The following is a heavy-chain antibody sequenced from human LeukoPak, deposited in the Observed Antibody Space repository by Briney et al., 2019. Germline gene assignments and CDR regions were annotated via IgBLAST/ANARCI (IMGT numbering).Heavy chain of an antibody. CDR1: GGSISSSSYY. CDR2: IYYSGST. Sequence: SETLSLTCTVSGGSISSSSYYWGWIRQPPGKGLEWIGSIYYSGSTYYNPSLKSRVTISVDTSKNQFSLKLSSVTAADTAVYYCASQARGYQLLPRNYYYYYMDVWGKGTTVTVSS. CDR3: ASQARGYQLLPRNYYYYYMDV. D-gene: IGHD2-2*01. J-gene: IGHJ6*03. V-gene: IGHV4-39*01.